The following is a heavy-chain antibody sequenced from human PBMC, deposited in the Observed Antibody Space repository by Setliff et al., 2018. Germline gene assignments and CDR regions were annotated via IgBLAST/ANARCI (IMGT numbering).Heavy chain of an antibody. V-gene: IGHV4-59*12. CDR1: GGSISSYY. J-gene: IGHJ6*02. D-gene: IGHD7-27*01. CDR2: ISYSGST. Sequence: SETLSLTCTVSGGSISSYYWSWIRQPPGKGLEWIGYISYSGSTNYNPALKSRVSFSVDASKNHFSLKLNDVTAADTAVYYCARAGDRGLGGMDVWGQGTTVTVSS. CDR3: ARAGDRGLGGMDV.